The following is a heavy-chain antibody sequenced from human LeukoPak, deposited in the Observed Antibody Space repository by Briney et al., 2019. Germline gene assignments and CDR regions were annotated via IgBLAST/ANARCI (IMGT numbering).Heavy chain of an antibody. D-gene: IGHD1-26*01. CDR2: ISSSGSFI. V-gene: IGHV3-21*01. CDR3: ARDSSWELPDY. Sequence: PGGPLRLSCTASGFTFNGYSMNWVRQAPGKGLEWVSSISSSGSFIYYANSVKGRFTISRDNAKNSLYLQMNSLRAEDTAVYYCARDSSWELPDYWGQGTLVTVSS. J-gene: IGHJ4*02. CDR1: GFTFNGYS.